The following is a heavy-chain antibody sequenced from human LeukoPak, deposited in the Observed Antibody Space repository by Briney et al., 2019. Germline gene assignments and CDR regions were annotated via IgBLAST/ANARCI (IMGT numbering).Heavy chain of an antibody. D-gene: IGHD1-1*01. V-gene: IGHV4-34*01. J-gene: IGHJ4*02. CDR3: ARGPTGIFDY. CDR1: GGSLSASY. Sequence: PSETLSLTCAVSGGSLSASYWSWIRQPPGKGLEWIGEVFHTGSTNYNPSLKSRVTISVDTSKDQFSLNLNSVTAADTAVYYCARGPTGIFDYWGQGILVTVSS. CDR2: VFHTGST.